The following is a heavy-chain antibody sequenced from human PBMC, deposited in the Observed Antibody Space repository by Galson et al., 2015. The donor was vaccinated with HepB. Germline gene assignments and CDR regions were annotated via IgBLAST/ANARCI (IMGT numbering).Heavy chain of an antibody. V-gene: IGHV3-21*01. D-gene: IGHD3-22*01. Sequence: SLRLSCAASGFTFSSYSMNWVRQAPGKGLEWVSSISSSSSYIYYADSVKGRFTISRDNAKNSLYLQMNSLRAEDTAVYYCARDYYDSSGYYYRSPWFDPWGQGTLVTVSS. CDR3: ARDYYDSSGYYYRSPWFDP. CDR2: ISSSSSYI. J-gene: IGHJ5*02. CDR1: GFTFSSYS.